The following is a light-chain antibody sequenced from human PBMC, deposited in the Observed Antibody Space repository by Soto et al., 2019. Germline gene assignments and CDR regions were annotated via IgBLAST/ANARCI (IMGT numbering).Light chain of an antibody. Sequence: DIQMTQSPSSLSASVGDRVTITCRASQGISNFLAWYQQKPGNVPKLLISAASTLQSVVPSRFSGSGSGTDFTLTITSLQPEDVATYYCQKYSSVITFGQGTRLEIK. CDR3: QKYSSVIT. CDR2: AAS. CDR1: QGISNF. J-gene: IGKJ5*01. V-gene: IGKV1-27*01.